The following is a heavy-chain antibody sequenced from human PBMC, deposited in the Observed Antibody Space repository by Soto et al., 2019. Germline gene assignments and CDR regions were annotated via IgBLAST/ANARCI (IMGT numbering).Heavy chain of an antibody. CDR1: GGSISDYY. D-gene: IGHD3-9*01. V-gene: IGHV4-59*08. CDR2: IYYSVNT. CDR3: ARTHFDILTGYYKSVGYFDY. Sequence: PSETLSLTCTVSGGSISDYYWSWIRQPPGKGLEWIGYIYYSVNTNYNPSLKSRVTISTDTFKDQFSLKLSSVTAADTAVYYCARTHFDILTGYYKSVGYFDYWGQGTLVTVSS. J-gene: IGHJ4*02.